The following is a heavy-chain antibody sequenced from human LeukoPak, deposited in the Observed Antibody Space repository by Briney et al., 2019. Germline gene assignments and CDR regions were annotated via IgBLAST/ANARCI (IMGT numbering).Heavy chain of an antibody. Sequence: ASVKVSCKASGYTFTGYYMHWVRQAPGQGLESMGWINPNSGGTNYAQKFQGRVTMTRDTSISTAYMELSRLRFDDTAVYYCASGDYGDPPLNYWGQGTLVTVSS. CDR3: ASGDYGDPPLNY. CDR2: INPNSGGT. V-gene: IGHV1-2*02. J-gene: IGHJ4*02. D-gene: IGHD4-17*01. CDR1: GYTFTGYY.